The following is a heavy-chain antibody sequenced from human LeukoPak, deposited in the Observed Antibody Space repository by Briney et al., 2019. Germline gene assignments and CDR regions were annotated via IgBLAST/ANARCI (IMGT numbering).Heavy chain of an antibody. D-gene: IGHD2-21*02. V-gene: IGHV3-23*01. CDR3: AKYCGGDCFRNFDS. J-gene: IGHJ4*02. CDR2: IGHYGADI. Sequence: GGSLRLSCAASGFTFSNYAMTWVRQAPGRGLEWVSVIGHYGADIHYADSVEGRFAISRDNSANTLYLQMNSLRAEDTAVYYCAKYCGGDCFRNFDSWGQGTLVTVSS. CDR1: GFTFSNYA.